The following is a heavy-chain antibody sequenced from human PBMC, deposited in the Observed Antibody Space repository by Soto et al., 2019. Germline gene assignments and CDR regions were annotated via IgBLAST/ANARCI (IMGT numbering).Heavy chain of an antibody. D-gene: IGHD3-16*01. J-gene: IGHJ4*02. CDR2: INLGGTTT. CDR3: IGEEWGMRYFDD. Sequence: QVQLVQSGAEVKKPGASVKLSCQASEYTFTDYFSHWVRQAPGQGLEWMGLINLGGTTTTYAQKLQGRLTIIRDSSTRTAYMELSSLRSEDNAVYHCIGEEWGMRYFDDWGQGTLVSVSS. CDR1: EYTFTDYF. V-gene: IGHV1-46*03.